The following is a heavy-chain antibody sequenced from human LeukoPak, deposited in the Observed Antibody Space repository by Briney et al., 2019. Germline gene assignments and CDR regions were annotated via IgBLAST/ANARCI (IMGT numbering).Heavy chain of an antibody. CDR2: ISGSGGST. CDR3: AKDDRHDFWSGYSNY. V-gene: IGHV3-23*01. Sequence: GGSLRLSCAASGFTFSSYAMSWVRQAPGKGLEWVSAISGSGGSTYYADSVKGRFTISRDNSKNTLYLQMNSLRAEDTAVYYCAKDDRHDFWSGYSNYWGQGTLVTVSS. D-gene: IGHD3-3*01. CDR1: GFTFSSYA. J-gene: IGHJ4*02.